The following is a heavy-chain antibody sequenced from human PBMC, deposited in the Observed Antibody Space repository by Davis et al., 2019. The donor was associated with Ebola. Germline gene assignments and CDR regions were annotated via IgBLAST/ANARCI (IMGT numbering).Heavy chain of an antibody. J-gene: IGHJ6*04. CDR2: IRSKANSYAT. CDR1: GFTFSGSA. Sequence: ESLKISCAASGFTFSGSAMHWVRQASGKGLEWVGRIRSKANSYATAYAASVKGRFTISRDDSKNTAYLQMNSLKTEDTAVYYCTSSDSSLPWGKGTTVTVSS. V-gene: IGHV3-73*01. D-gene: IGHD6-6*01. CDR3: TSSDSSLP.